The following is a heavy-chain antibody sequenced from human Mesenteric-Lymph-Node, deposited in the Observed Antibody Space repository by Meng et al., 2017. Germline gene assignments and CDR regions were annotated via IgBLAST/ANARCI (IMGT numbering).Heavy chain of an antibody. D-gene: IGHD2-8*02. Sequence: QGEPTQWGAGLLKLSETLSLTCAVYGGSFSGYYWSWIRQPPGKGLEWIGEIIHGGSPSYNPSLKSRVTISIDTSKNQLSLMLSSVTAADTAVYYCARRPTGIDYWGQGTLVTVSS. V-gene: IGHV4-34*12. J-gene: IGHJ4*02. CDR3: ARRPTGIDY. CDR2: IIHGGSP. CDR1: GGSFSGYY.